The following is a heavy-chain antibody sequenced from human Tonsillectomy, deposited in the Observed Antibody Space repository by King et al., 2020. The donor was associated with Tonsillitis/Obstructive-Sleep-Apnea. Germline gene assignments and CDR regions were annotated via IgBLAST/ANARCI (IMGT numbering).Heavy chain of an antibody. V-gene: IGHV3-9*01. CDR1: GFTFDDYA. D-gene: IGHD1-26*01. CDR3: VTERYGGATCPFDY. CDR2: ISWNSGRI. J-gene: IGHJ4*02. Sequence: VQLVESGGGLVQPGRSLRLSCAASGFTFDDYAMHWVRQAPGKGLEWVSGISWNSGRISYADSVKGRFTISRDNAKNSLYLQMNGLSAEDTALYYCVTERYGGATCPFDYWGQGTLVSVSS.